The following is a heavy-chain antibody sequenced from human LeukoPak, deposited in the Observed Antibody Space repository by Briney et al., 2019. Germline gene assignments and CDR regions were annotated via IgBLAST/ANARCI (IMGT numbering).Heavy chain of an antibody. J-gene: IGHJ4*01. CDR3: AKVETAAAATLRGFDY. CDR2: IGGSGGST. CDR1: GFTFSSYA. D-gene: IGHD6-13*01. V-gene: IGHV3-23*01. Sequence: PGGSLRLSCAASGFTFSSYAMSWVRQAPGKGLEWVSSIGGSGGSTYYADSVKGRFTISRDNSKNTLYLQMNSLRAEDTAVYYCAKVETAAAATLRGFDYWGQEPWSPSPQ.